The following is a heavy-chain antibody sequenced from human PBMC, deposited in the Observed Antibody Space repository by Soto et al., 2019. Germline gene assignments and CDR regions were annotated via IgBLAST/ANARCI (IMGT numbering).Heavy chain of an antibody. CDR1: GFTFSIYS. D-gene: IGHD2-2*01. Sequence: GGSLRLSCAASGFTFSIYSMNWVRQAPGKGLEWVSYISSSSSTIYYADSVKGRFTISRDNAKNSLYLQMNSLRAEDTAVYYCARAHSSDIVVVPAAYPWGQGTLVTVSS. CDR2: ISSSSSTI. CDR3: ARAHSSDIVVVPAAYP. V-gene: IGHV3-48*01. J-gene: IGHJ5*02.